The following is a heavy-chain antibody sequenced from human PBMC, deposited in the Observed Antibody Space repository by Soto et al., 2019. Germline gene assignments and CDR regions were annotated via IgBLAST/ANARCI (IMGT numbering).Heavy chain of an antibody. J-gene: IGHJ4*02. Sequence: PGGSLRLSCAASGFTFSSYGMHWVRQAPGKGLEWVAVISYDGSNKYYADSVKGRFTISRDNSKNTLYLQMNSLRAEDTAVYYCARDLGYCISTSCYREWLVEYYFDYWGQGTLVTVSS. CDR2: ISYDGSNK. D-gene: IGHD2-2*01. CDR3: ARDLGYCISTSCYREWLVEYYFDY. CDR1: GFTFSSYG. V-gene: IGHV3-30*03.